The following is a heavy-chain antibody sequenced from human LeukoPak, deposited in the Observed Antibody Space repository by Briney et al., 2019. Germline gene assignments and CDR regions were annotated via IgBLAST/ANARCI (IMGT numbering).Heavy chain of an antibody. D-gene: IGHD5-18*01. J-gene: IGHJ4*02. CDR1: GDSISTYH. CDR3: ARDKRHSYGRYFDP. Sequence: PSETLCLTCSVSGDSISTYHLNWIRKPPGKGLEWIGYMQFNGNSNYNPSLKNRVNIFVDMSKNQFVLNLRSVTAADTAVYYCARDKRHSYGRYFDPWGQGMLVTVSS. CDR2: MQFNGNS. V-gene: IGHV4-59*01.